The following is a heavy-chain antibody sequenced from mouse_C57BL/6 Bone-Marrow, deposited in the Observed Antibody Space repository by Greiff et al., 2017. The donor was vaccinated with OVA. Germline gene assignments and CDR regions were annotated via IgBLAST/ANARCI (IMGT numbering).Heavy chain of an antibody. D-gene: IGHD3-1*01. J-gene: IGHJ1*03. CDR2: IRSKSNNYAT. CDR1: GFSFSTYA. Sequence: EVTVVESGGGLVQPPGSLKLSCAASGFSFSTYAMNWVRQAQGKGVEWVARIRSKSNNYATYYADSVNDRFTISRDDSESMVYLQMNNLKTEDTAMYYCIRQDVFGYLDVWGTGTTVTVSS. V-gene: IGHV10-1*01. CDR3: IRQDVFGYLDV.